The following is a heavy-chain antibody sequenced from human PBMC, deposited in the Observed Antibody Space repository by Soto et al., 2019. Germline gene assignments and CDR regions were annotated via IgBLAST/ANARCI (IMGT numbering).Heavy chain of an antibody. CDR3: AKEGRPHFSDRPEGIDV. CDR2: INAGNGNT. CDR1: GYTFSDYT. V-gene: IGHV1-3*01. J-gene: IGHJ4*02. D-gene: IGHD6-25*01. Sequence: QVHLVQSGPEVKKPGASVKVSCKASGYTFSDYTIHWMRQAPGHRLEWMGRINAGNGNTRDSEKFQGRVTITRDSSASTVFMELSSLRSEDTAIYYCAKEGRPHFSDRPEGIDVWGQGTLVTVSS.